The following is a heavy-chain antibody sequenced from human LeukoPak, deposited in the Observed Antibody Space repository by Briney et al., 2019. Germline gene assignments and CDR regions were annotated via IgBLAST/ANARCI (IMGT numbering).Heavy chain of an antibody. Sequence: ASVKVSCKASGYTFTSYGISWVRQAPGQGLEWMGWISAYNGNTNYAQKLQGRDTMTTDTSTSTAYMELRSLRSDDTAVYYCARDEGWELLGALVDYWGQGTLVTVSS. CDR2: ISAYNGNT. CDR1: GYTFTSYG. J-gene: IGHJ4*02. CDR3: ARDEGWELLGALVDY. V-gene: IGHV1-18*01. D-gene: IGHD1-26*01.